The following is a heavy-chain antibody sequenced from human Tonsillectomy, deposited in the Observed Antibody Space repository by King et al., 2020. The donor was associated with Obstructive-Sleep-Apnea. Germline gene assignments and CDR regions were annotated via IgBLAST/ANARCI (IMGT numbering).Heavy chain of an antibody. CDR3: AKDAEGSSSWYWDS. D-gene: IGHD6-13*01. CDR2: LGGSGGDT. CDR1: GFSFSTYA. V-gene: IGHV3-23*04. J-gene: IGHJ4*02. Sequence: VQLVESGGGLVQPGGSLRLSCAASGFSFSTYAMSWVRHAPGRGLEWVSGLGGSGGDTYYADSVKGRVSISRDNSKNMVYLEMSSLRVADTAVYYCAKDAEGSSSWYWDSWGQGTLVTVSS.